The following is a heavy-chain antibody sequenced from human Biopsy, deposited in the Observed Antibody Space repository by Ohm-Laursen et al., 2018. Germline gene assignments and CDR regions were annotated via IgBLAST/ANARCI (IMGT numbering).Heavy chain of an antibody. CDR3: ARDETGSSVFGPYYYGMDV. CDR2: INPTGGTT. CDR1: GHSFTKYY. V-gene: IGHV1-46*01. J-gene: IGHJ6*02. Sequence: GPPVNLSSKASGHSFTKYYIDWVRQAPGRGLEWMGIINPTGGTTSYAEKFQGRVTLTRDTSTGTVYLELNSLIYEDTALYYCARDETGSSVFGPYYYGMDVWGQGTTVTVSS. D-gene: IGHD3-9*01.